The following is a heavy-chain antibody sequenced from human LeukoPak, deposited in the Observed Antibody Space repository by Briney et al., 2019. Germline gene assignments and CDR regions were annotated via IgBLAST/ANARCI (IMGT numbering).Heavy chain of an antibody. D-gene: IGHD3-16*01. V-gene: IGHV1-69*02. Sequence: SVKVSCKASGGTFSSYTISWVRQAPGQGLEWMGRIIPILGIANYAQKFQGRVTITADKSTSTAYMELSSLRSEDAAVYYCARAVTLDAFDIWGQGTMVTVSS. CDR3: ARAVTLDAFDI. CDR1: GGTFSSYT. J-gene: IGHJ3*02. CDR2: IIPILGIA.